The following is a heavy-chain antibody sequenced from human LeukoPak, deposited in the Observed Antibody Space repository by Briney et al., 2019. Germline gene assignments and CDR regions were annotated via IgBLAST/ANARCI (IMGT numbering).Heavy chain of an antibody. D-gene: IGHD3-10*01. CDR2: IGPNGGDA. Sequence: PGGSLRLSCSASGFTFSNYAMNWFRQAPGKGLEYVSVIGPNGGDAYYADSVKGRFTISRDNSKNTLYLQMNSLRAEDTAVYYCARDKSGSGRWKYYYYGMDVWGQGTTVTVSS. CDR3: ARDKSGSGRWKYYYYGMDV. CDR1: GFTFSNYA. J-gene: IGHJ6*02. V-gene: IGHV3-64*04.